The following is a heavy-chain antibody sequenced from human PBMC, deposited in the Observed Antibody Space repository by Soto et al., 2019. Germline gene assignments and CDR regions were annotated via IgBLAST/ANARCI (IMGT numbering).Heavy chain of an antibody. CDR3: ARPAYCGGDCYSAAAYYYYGMDV. CDR1: GYTFTSYG. V-gene: IGHV1-18*04. J-gene: IGHJ6*02. D-gene: IGHD2-21*02. CDR2: ISAYNGNT. Sequence: GASVKVSCKASGYTFTSYGISWVRQAPGQGLEWMGWISAYNGNTNYAQKLQGRVTMTTDTSTSTAYMELRSLRSDDTAVYYCARPAYCGGDCYSAAAYYYYGMDVWGQGTTVTVSS.